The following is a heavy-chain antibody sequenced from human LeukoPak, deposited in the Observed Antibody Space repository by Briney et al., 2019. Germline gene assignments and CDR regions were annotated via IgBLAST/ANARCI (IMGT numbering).Heavy chain of an antibody. Sequence: TSETLSLTCTVSGGSISSYYWSWIRQPPGKGLEWIGYIYYSGSTNYNPSLKSRVTISVDTSKNQFSLKLSSVTAADTAVYYCARSYRSGWLDNWGQGTLVTVSS. CDR3: ARSYRSGWLDN. CDR1: GGSISSYY. J-gene: IGHJ4*02. V-gene: IGHV4-59*08. D-gene: IGHD6-19*01. CDR2: IYYSGST.